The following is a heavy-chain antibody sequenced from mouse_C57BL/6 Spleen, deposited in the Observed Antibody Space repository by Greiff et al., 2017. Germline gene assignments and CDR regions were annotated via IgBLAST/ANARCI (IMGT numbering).Heavy chain of an antibody. V-gene: IGHV5-16*01. Sequence: EVKLVESEGGLVQPGSSMKLSCTASGFTFSDYYMAWVRQVPEKGLEWVANINYDGSSTYYLDSLKSRFIISRDNAKNILYLQMSSLKSEDTATYYCARAVVAGDFDYWGQGTTLTVSS. CDR2: INYDGSST. CDR1: GFTFSDYY. J-gene: IGHJ2*01. CDR3: ARAVVAGDFDY. D-gene: IGHD1-1*01.